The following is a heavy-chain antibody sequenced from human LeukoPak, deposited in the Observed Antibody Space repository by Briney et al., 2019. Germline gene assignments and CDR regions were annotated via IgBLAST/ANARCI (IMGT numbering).Heavy chain of an antibody. J-gene: IGHJ5*02. V-gene: IGHV3-73*01. CDR2: IRSKANNHAT. Sequence: PRGSLRLSCVTSGFNFNDSALHWVRQAPGKGLEWVGRIRSKANNHATTYTASVRGRFIFSRDDSKSTAWLQMNSLRIEDSALYYCTRHTTGSPEFDPWGQGTLVTVAS. D-gene: IGHD1-26*01. CDR3: TRHTTGSPEFDP. CDR1: GFNFNDSA.